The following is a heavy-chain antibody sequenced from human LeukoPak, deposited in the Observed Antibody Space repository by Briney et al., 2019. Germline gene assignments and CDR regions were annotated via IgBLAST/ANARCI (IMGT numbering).Heavy chain of an antibody. CDR1: GYTFTSYY. CDR3: ARGGSSGWRTPNDDY. D-gene: IGHD6-19*01. Sequence: GASVKVSCKASGYTFTSYYMHWVRQAPGQGLEWMGWSSAYNGNTNYGQKLQGRVTMATDTSTSTAYMELRSLKSDDTAVYYCARGGSSGWRTPNDDYWGQGTLVTVSS. CDR2: SSAYNGNT. V-gene: IGHV1-18*04. J-gene: IGHJ4*02.